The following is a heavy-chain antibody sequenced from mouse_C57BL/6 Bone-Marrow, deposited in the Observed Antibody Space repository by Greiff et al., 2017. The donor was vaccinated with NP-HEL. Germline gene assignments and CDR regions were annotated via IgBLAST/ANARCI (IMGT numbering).Heavy chain of an antibody. CDR3: ASRVTAGYFDY. D-gene: IGHD2-12*01. J-gene: IGHJ2*01. CDR1: GYTFTSYW. Sequence: VQLQQPGAELVKPGASVKLSCKASGYTFTSYWMHWVKQRPGQGLEWIGMIHPNSGSTNYNEKFKSKATLTVDKSSSTAYMQLSSLTSEDSAVYYCASRVTAGYFDYWGQGTTLTVSS. V-gene: IGHV1-64*01. CDR2: IHPNSGST.